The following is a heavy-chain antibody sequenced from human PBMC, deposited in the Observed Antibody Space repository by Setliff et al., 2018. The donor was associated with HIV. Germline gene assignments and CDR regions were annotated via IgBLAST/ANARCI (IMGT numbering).Heavy chain of an antibody. V-gene: IGHV3-7*05. CDR1: GFTFSSYW. Sequence: GGSLRLSCAASGFTFSSYWMSWVRQAPGKGLEWVADIKQDGSKAYYMDSVKGRFTISRDNPKNSLYLQMTSLRAEDTAMYYCVRDPGGIFDAFDVWGQGTMVTVSS. CDR2: IKQDGSKA. CDR3: VRDPGGIFDAFDV. J-gene: IGHJ3*01. D-gene: IGHD3-3*01.